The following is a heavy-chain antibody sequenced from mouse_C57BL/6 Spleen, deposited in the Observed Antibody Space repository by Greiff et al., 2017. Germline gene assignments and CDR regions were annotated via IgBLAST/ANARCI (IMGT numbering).Heavy chain of an antibody. CDR2: IYPGGGYT. CDR3: ARWITTVVATDWYFDV. Sequence: QVQLQQSGAELVRPGTSVKMSCKASGYTFTNYWIGWAKQRPGHGLEWIGDIYPGGGYTNYNEKFKGKATLTADKSSSTAYMQFSSLTSEDSAIYYCARWITTVVATDWYFDVWGTGTTVTVSS. J-gene: IGHJ1*03. V-gene: IGHV1-63*01. CDR1: GYTFTNYW. D-gene: IGHD1-1*01.